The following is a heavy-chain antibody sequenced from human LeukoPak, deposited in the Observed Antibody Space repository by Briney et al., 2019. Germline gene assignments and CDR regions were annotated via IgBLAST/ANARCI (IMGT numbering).Heavy chain of an antibody. CDR1: GFSFSNYW. D-gene: IGHD2-21*01. Sequence: HPGGSLRLSCAASGFSFSNYWMHWVRQAPGKGLVWVSRINSDGSSTTYADSVKGRFTISRDNAKNTLYLQMNGLRAEDTAVYYCARDGVEFYNWFDPWGQGTLVTVSS. CDR3: ARDGVEFYNWFDP. J-gene: IGHJ5*02. CDR2: INSDGSST. V-gene: IGHV3-74*01.